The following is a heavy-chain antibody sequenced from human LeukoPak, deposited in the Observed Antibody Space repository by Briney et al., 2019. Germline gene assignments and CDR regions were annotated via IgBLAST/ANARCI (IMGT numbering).Heavy chain of an antibody. Sequence: KPSETLSLTCTVSGGSISSYYWNWIRQPPGKGLEWIGYVYSSGSTNYNPSLKRRVTISVDTSKNQFSLKLNSVTAADTAVYYCARRMSHLYNFEYWGQGTLVTVSS. D-gene: IGHD5-24*01. CDR3: ARRMSHLYNFEY. V-gene: IGHV4-59*08. CDR1: GGSISSYY. J-gene: IGHJ4*02. CDR2: VYSSGST.